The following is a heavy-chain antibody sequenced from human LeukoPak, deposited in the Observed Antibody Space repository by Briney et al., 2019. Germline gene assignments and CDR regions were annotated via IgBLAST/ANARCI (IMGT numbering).Heavy chain of an antibody. CDR1: GFTFSSYG. V-gene: IGHV3-30*02. CDR2: IRCDGSNK. Sequence: GGSLRLSCAASGFTFSSYGMHWVRQAPGKGLEWVAFIRCDGSNKYYADSVKGRFTISRDNSKNTLYLQMNSLRAEDTAVYYCAKDSSVTGYYSLGYNWFDPWGQGTLVTVSS. D-gene: IGHD3-9*01. J-gene: IGHJ5*02. CDR3: AKDSSVTGYYSLGYNWFDP.